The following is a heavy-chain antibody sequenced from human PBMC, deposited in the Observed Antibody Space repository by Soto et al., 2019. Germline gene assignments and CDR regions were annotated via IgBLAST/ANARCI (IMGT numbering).Heavy chain of an antibody. CDR2: IYYSGST. J-gene: IGHJ4*02. D-gene: IGHD3-22*01. V-gene: IGHV4-59*01. Sequence: SETLSLTCTVSGGSISSYYWSWIRQPPGKGLEWIGYIYYSGSTNYNPSLKSRVTISVDTSKNQFSLKLSSVTAADTAVYYCAREGYYDSSGEFDYWGQGTLVTVSS. CDR3: AREGYYDSSGEFDY. CDR1: GGSISSYY.